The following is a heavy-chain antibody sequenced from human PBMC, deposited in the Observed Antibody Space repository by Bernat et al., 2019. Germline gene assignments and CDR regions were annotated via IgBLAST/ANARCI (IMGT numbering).Heavy chain of an antibody. Sequence: QVQLQASGPGLVKPSQTLSLTCTVSGGSISSGGYYWSWIRQHPGKGLEWIGYIYYSGSTYYNPSLKSRVTISVDTSKNQFSLKLSSVTAADTAVYYCARDPGYCSSTSCYHDAFDIWGQGTMVTVSS. D-gene: IGHD2-2*01. CDR1: GGSISSGGYY. J-gene: IGHJ3*02. V-gene: IGHV4-31*03. CDR3: ARDPGYCSSTSCYHDAFDI. CDR2: IYYSGST.